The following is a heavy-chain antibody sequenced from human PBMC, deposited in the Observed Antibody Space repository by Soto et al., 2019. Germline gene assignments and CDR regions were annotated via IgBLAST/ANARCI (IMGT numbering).Heavy chain of an antibody. D-gene: IGHD1-26*01. V-gene: IGHV4-30-4*01. CDR2: IHYSGST. CDR3: ARSRYSGSYFFDY. CDR1: GGSISSGDYY. J-gene: IGHJ4*02. Sequence: SETLSLTCTVSGGSISSGDYYWSWIRQPPGKGLEWIAYIHYSGSTYYNPSLKSRVTISVDTSKNQFSLKLSSVTAADTAVYYCARSRYSGSYFFDYWGQGVLVTVSS.